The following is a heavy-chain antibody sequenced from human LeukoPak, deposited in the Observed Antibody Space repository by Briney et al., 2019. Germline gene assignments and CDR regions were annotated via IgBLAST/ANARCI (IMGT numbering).Heavy chain of an antibody. CDR2: IWYDGSNQ. J-gene: IGHJ4*02. Sequence: GGSLRLSCAASGFTFSSYAMHWVRQAPGKGLEWVAAIWYDGSNQYYVDSVKGRFTISRDISKNTLYLQMNSLRPEDTAVYYCAKPFAAVSAGFSYYFDYWGQGTLVTVSS. CDR1: GFTFSSYA. V-gene: IGHV3-30*02. D-gene: IGHD6-19*01. CDR3: AKPFAAVSAGFSYYFDY.